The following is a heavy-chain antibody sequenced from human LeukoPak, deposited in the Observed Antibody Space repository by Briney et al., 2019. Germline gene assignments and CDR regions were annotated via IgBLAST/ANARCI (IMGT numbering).Heavy chain of an antibody. J-gene: IGHJ4*02. CDR3: ARDRFSSSFGPDY. D-gene: IGHD6-6*01. CDR2: IIPILGIA. Sequence: SVKVSCKASGGTFSSYAISWVRQAPGQGLEWMGRIIPILGIANYAQKFQGRVTITADKSTSTAYMELSSLRSEDTAVYYCARDRFSSSFGPDYWGQGTLVTVSS. V-gene: IGHV1-69*04. CDR1: GGTFSSYA.